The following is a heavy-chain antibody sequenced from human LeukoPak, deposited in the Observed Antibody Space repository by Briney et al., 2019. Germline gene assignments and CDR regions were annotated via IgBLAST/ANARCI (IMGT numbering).Heavy chain of an antibody. CDR1: GYTFTSYG. CDR2: ISAYNGNT. D-gene: IGHD3-22*01. J-gene: IGHJ4*02. Sequence: GASVKVSCKASGYTFTSYGISWVRQAPGQGLEWMGWISAYNGNTNYAQKLQGRVTMTTDTSTSTAYMELRSLRSDDTAVYYCARDTPLSYYDSSGYRGVWAYDYWGQGTLVTVSS. V-gene: IGHV1-18*01. CDR3: ARDTPLSYYDSSGYRGVWAYDY.